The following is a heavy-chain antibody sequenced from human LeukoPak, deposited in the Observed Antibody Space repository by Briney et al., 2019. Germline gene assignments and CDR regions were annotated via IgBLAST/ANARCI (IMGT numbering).Heavy chain of an antibody. CDR1: GGSISGSSYY. Sequence: SETLSLTCTVSGGSISGSSYYWGWIRQPPGKGLEWIGRIYTTGSTNYNPSLKRRVTMSVDTSKNQFSLKLSSVTAADTAVYYCARVRGNYFDYWGQGTLVTVSS. D-gene: IGHD3-10*01. J-gene: IGHJ4*02. V-gene: IGHV4-61*05. CDR2: IYTTGST. CDR3: ARVRGNYFDY.